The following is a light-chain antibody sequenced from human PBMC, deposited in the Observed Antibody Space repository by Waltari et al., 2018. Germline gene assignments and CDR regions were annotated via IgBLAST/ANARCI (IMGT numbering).Light chain of an antibody. CDR2: DTS. CDR1: QRLSRRT. Sequence: EIVMTQSPATLSVSPGEGATLSCRASQRLSRRTFAWYQQKPGQAPRLLIYDTSPRATGIPARFSGSGSGTEFTLTISSLQSEDFATYYCQQYDYWPWTFGQGTRVETK. CDR3: QQYDYWPWT. V-gene: IGKV3D-15*01. J-gene: IGKJ1*01.